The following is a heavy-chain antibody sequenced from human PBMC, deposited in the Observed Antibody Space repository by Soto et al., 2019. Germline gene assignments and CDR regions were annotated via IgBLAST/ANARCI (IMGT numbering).Heavy chain of an antibody. CDR3: ASVSSSTSWATYGMDV. Sequence: ASVKGSCKASGYTFTGYYMHWVRQAPGQGLEWMGWINPNSGGTNYAQKFQGWVTMTRDTSISTAYMELSRLRSDDTAVYYCASVSSSTSWATYGMDVWGQGTTVTVSS. D-gene: IGHD2-2*01. V-gene: IGHV1-2*04. J-gene: IGHJ6*02. CDR1: GYTFTGYY. CDR2: INPNSGGT.